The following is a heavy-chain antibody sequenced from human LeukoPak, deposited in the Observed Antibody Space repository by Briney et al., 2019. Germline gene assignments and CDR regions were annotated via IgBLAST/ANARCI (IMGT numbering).Heavy chain of an antibody. D-gene: IGHD3-10*01. CDR1: GGSFSGFY. Sequence: SETLSLTCAVYGGSFSGFYWSWIRLPPGKGLEWIGEIKHSGSTNYNPSLKSRVTISVDTSKNQFSLKLSSVTAADMAVYYCASRQRVRGPRNWFDPWGQGTLVTVSS. CDR2: IKHSGST. CDR3: ASRQRVRGPRNWFDP. J-gene: IGHJ5*02. V-gene: IGHV4-34*01.